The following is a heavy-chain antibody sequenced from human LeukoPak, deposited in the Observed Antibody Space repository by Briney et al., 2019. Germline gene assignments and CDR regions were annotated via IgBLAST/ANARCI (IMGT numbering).Heavy chain of an antibody. CDR3: ARVRTRDTAMVLFDY. CDR2: ISYDGSSK. J-gene: IGHJ4*02. D-gene: IGHD5-18*01. Sequence: GRSLRLSCAASGFTFSSYAMHWVRQAPGKGLEWVAVISYDGSSKYYADSVKGRFTISRDNSKNTLYLQMNSLRAEDTAVYYCARVRTRDTAMVLFDYWGQGTLVTVSS. CDR1: GFTFSSYA. V-gene: IGHV3-30-3*01.